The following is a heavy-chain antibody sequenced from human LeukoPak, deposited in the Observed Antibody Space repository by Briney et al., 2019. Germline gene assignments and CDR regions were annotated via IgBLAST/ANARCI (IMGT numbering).Heavy chain of an antibody. V-gene: IGHV7-4-1*02. D-gene: IGHD2-15*01. CDR2: INTAVGNP. CDR3: ASRTYSYGLSP. Sequence: ASVKVSCKASGYTFTTYAMNWVRQAPGQGLEWMGYINTAVGNPTYAQDFTGRFLFSVDTSVSTAYLQITNLTAEATALYYCASRTYSYGLSPWGQGTLVTVS. CDR1: GYTFTTYA. J-gene: IGHJ5*02.